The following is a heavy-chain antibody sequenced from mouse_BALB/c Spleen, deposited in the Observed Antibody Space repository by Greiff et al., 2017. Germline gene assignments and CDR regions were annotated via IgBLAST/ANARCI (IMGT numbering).Heavy chain of an antibody. CDR2: ISSGGGST. CDR3: TRVGFYYDYDGEVLD. J-gene: IGHJ3*01. Sequence: EVKLVESGGGLVKPGGSLKLSCAASGFAFSSYDMSWVRQTPEKRLEWVAYISSGGGSTYYPDTVKGRFTISRDNAKNTLYLQMSSLKSEDTAMYYCTRVGFYYDYDGEVLDWGQGTLVTVSA. V-gene: IGHV5-12-1*01. CDR1: GFAFSSYD. D-gene: IGHD2-4*01.